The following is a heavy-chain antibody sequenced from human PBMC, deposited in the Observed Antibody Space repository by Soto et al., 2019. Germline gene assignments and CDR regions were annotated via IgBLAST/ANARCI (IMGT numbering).Heavy chain of an antibody. J-gene: IGHJ4*02. CDR3: ARDPLGRATVDY. Sequence: QVQLVQSGAEVKKPGSSVKVSCKASGGTFSSYTISWVRQAPGQGLEWMGRIIPILGIANYAQKFQGRVTSTADKATSTAYMELSILRSEDTAVYYGARDPLGRATVDYWGQGTLVTVSS. D-gene: IGHD5-12*01. CDR2: IIPILGIA. V-gene: IGHV1-69*08. CDR1: GGTFSSYT.